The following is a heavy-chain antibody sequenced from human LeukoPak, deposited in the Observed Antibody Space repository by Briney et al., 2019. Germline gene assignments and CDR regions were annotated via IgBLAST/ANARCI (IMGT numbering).Heavy chain of an antibody. V-gene: IGHV1-69*05. CDR2: IIPIFGTA. D-gene: IGHD3-3*01. CDR1: GGTFSSYA. Sequence: SVKVSCKASGGTFSSYAISWVRQAPGQGLEWMGGIIPIFGTANYAQKFQGRVTITTDESTSTAHMELSSLRSEDTAVYYCARARSVLRFLEWLPPMDYYYMDVWGKGTTVTVSS. J-gene: IGHJ6*03. CDR3: ARARSVLRFLEWLPPMDYYYMDV.